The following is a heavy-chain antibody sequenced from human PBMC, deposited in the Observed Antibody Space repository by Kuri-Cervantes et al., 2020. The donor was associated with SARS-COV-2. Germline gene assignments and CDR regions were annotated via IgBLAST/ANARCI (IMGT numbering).Heavy chain of an antibody. Sequence: SCAFYGESFSGYYWNWIRQPPGKGLEWIGEVNHSGSTNYNPSLKSRVTISVDTSNKQFSLHLSSVTAADTGVYYCARAYGLLRYIYYMDVWGRGTTVTVSS. D-gene: IGHD3-9*01. J-gene: IGHJ6*03. CDR2: VNHSGST. CDR3: ARAYGLLRYIYYMDV. CDR1: GESFSGYY. V-gene: IGHV4-34*01.